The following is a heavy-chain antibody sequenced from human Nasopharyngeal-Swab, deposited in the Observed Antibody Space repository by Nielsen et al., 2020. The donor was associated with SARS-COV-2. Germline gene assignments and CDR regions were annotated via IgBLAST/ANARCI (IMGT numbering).Heavy chain of an antibody. Sequence: GESLKTSCVASTFQISLNYVSWVRPAPGKGLEWVSVISGGCRPWYADSVRGRFTISRDNSNNILYLQMNSLRVEDTAIYFCARPHSSQYSYGLDAWGQGTTVTVSS. D-gene: IGHD6-13*01. CDR3: ARPHSSQYSYGLDA. CDR1: TFQISLNY. J-gene: IGHJ6*02. V-gene: IGHV3-53*01. CDR2: ISGGCRP.